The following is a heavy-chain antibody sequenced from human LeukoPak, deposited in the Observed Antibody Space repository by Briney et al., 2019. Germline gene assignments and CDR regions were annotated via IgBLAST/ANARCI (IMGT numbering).Heavy chain of an antibody. V-gene: IGHV3-23*01. J-gene: IGHJ6*02. CDR3: ARRLREVAVAGSMDV. Sequence: PGGSLRLSCAASGFTFSSYAMSWVRQAPGKGLEWVSAISGSGGSTYYADYVKGRFTISRDKSKNTLYLDMNSLRAKDTAVYYCARRLREVAVAGSMDVWGQGTTVTVSS. D-gene: IGHD6-19*01. CDR2: ISGSGGST. CDR1: GFTFSSYA.